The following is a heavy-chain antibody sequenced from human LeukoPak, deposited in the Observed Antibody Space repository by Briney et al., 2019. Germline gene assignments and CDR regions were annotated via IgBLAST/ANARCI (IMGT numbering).Heavy chain of an antibody. CDR1: GYTFTSYY. CDR2: INPSGGST. J-gene: IGHJ4*02. CDR3: ARSPYCSGGSCYSHPFDY. D-gene: IGHD2-15*01. Sequence: ASVKVSCKASGYTFTSYYMHWVRQAPGQGLEWMGIINPSGGSTSYAQKFQGRVTMTRDTSTSTVYMELSSLRSEDTAVYYCARSPYCSGGSCYSHPFDYWGQGTLVTVSS. V-gene: IGHV1-46*01.